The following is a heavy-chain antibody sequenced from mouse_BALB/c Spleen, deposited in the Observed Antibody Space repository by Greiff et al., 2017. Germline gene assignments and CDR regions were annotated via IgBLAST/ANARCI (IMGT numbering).Heavy chain of an antibody. D-gene: IGHD1-1*01. CDR1: GYTFTSYT. J-gene: IGHJ2*01. Sequence: VQLHQSGAELARPGASVKMSCKASGYTFTSYTMHWVKQRPGQGLEWIGYINPSSGYTNYNQKFKDKATLTADKSSSTAYMQLSSLTSEDSAVYYCARSGGTTVPFDYWGQGTTLTVSS. CDR3: ARSGGTTVPFDY. V-gene: IGHV1-4*01. CDR2: INPSSGYT.